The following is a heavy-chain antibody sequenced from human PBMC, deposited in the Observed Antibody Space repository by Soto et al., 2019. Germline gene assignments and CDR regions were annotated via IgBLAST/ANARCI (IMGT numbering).Heavy chain of an antibody. V-gene: IGHV1-8*01. CDR2: MNPNSGNT. CDR3: ARERSAAGTGWFDP. J-gene: IGHJ5*02. Sequence: GASVKVSCKASGYTFTRYGINWVRQATGQGLEWMGWMNPNSGNTGYAQKFQGRVTMTRNTSISTAYMELSSLRSEDTAVYYCARERSAAGTGWFDPWGQGTLVTVSS. CDR1: GYTFTRYG. D-gene: IGHD6-13*01.